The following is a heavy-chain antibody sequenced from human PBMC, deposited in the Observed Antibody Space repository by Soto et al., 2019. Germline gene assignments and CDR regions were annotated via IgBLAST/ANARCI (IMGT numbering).Heavy chain of an antibody. J-gene: IGHJ3*02. CDR3: ALLARGVAATIDAFDI. Sequence: SETLSLTCTVSGGSISSGDYYWSWIRQPPGKGLEWIGYIYYSGSTYYNPSLKSRVTISVDTSKNQFSLKLSSVTAADSAVYYCALLARGVAATIDAFDIWGQGTMVTVSS. CDR2: IYYSGST. D-gene: IGHD2-15*01. V-gene: IGHV4-30-4*01. CDR1: GGSISSGDYY.